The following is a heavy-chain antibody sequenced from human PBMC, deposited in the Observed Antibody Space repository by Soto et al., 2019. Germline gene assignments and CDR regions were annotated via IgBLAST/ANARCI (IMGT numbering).Heavy chain of an antibody. D-gene: IGHD6-13*01. J-gene: IGHJ6*01. V-gene: IGHV3-33*01. CDR3: ARRHIFPAARGAAAVRGGMAV. Sequence: KGLERVAVIWNDWSNYSYANSVKGRFTISRDNSRNTLYLQMSSLRAEDTAVYYCARRHIFPAARGAAAVRGGMAVWVNGSTV. CDR2: IWNDWSNY.